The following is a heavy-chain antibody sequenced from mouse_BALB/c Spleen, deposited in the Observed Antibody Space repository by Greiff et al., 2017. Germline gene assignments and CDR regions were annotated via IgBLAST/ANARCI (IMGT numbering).Heavy chain of an antibody. CDR2: ISSGSSTI. CDR1: GFTFSSFG. Sequence: DVHLVESGGGLVQPGGSRKLSCAASGFTFSSFGMHWVRQAPEKGLEWVAYISSGSSTIYYADTVKGRFTISRDNPKNTLFLQMTSLRSEDTAMYYCARSFYYGSSYVAYWGQGTLVTVSA. D-gene: IGHD1-1*01. J-gene: IGHJ3*01. V-gene: IGHV5-17*02. CDR3: ARSFYYGSSYVAY.